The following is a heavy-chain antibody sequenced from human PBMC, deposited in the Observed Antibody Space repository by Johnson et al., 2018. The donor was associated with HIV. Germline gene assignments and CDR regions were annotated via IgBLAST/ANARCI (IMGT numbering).Heavy chain of an antibody. Sequence: MLLVESGGGVVRRGGSLRLSCAASGFTFDDYGMSWVRQAPGKGLEWVSALSGSGGSTYYADSVKGRFTISRDNSKNTLYLQMNSLRAEDTAVYYCAKDGPVLRYFDWSDAFDIWGQGTMVTVSS. CDR3: AKDGPVLRYFDWSDAFDI. J-gene: IGHJ3*02. CDR2: LSGSGGST. V-gene: IGHV3-23*04. CDR1: GFTFDDYG. D-gene: IGHD3-9*01.